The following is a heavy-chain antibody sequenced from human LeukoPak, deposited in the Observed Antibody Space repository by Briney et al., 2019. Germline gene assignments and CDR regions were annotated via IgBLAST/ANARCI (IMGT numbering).Heavy chain of an antibody. J-gene: IGHJ4*02. CDR3: ASGNPGNSYGY. Sequence: GGSLRLSCAASGFTFSSYWMHWVRQAPGKGLIWVSRITIDGSSTSYADSVKGRFTISRDNAKNTVYLQMNSLRAEDTAVYYCASGNPGNSYGYWGQGTLVTASS. CDR1: GFTFSSYW. D-gene: IGHD5-18*01. CDR2: ITIDGSST. V-gene: IGHV3-74*01.